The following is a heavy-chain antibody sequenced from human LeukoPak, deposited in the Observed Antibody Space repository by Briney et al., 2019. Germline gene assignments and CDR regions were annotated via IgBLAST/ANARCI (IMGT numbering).Heavy chain of an antibody. D-gene: IGHD6-6*01. J-gene: IGHJ6*03. V-gene: IGHV1-69*05. Sequence: SVKVSCKASGGTFSSYAISWVRQAPGQGLEWMGGIIPIFGTANYAQKFQGRVTITTDESTSTAYMELSSLRSEDTAVYYCARDKLAARLPVWGDYYYYMDVWGKGTTVTVSS. CDR2: IIPIFGTA. CDR3: ARDKLAARLPVWGDYYYYMDV. CDR1: GGTFSSYA.